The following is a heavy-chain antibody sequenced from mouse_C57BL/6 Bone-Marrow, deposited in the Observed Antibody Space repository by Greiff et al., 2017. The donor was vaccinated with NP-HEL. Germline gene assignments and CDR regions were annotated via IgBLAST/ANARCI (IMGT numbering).Heavy chain of an antibody. Sequence: EVKLQQSGPVLVKPGASVKMSCKASGYTFTDYYMNWVKQSHGKSLEWIGVINPYNGGTSYNQKFKGKATLTVDKSSSTAYMELNSLTSEDSAVYYCARLRGREDYWGQGTTLTVSS. J-gene: IGHJ2*01. CDR1: GYTFTDYY. CDR2: INPYNGGT. CDR3: ARLRGREDY. V-gene: IGHV1-19*01. D-gene: IGHD3-3*01.